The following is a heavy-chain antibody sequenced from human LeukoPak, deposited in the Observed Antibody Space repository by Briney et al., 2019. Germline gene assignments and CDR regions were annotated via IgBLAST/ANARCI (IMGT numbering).Heavy chain of an antibody. V-gene: IGHV3-23*01. CDR3: AKDHGDYAYFQH. D-gene: IGHD4-17*01. CDR2: ITGSGGST. J-gene: IGHJ1*01. CDR1: GFTFSTYT. Sequence: GGSLRLSCAASGFTFSTYTMGWVRQAPGKGLEWVSAITGSGGSTYYADSVKGRFTISRDNSKNTLYLQMNSLRAEDTAVYYCAKDHGDYAYFQHWGQGTLVTVSS.